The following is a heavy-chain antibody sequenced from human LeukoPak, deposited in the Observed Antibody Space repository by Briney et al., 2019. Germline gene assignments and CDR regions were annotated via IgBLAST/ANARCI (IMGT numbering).Heavy chain of an antibody. D-gene: IGHD3-9*01. CDR2: IIPIFGTA. Sequence: SVKVSCKASGGTFSSYAISWVRQAPGQGLEWMGGIIPIFGTANYAQKFQGRVTITADESTSTAYMELSSLRSEDTAVYYCARPLERYFDWLSPLDYWGQGTLVTVSS. J-gene: IGHJ4*02. V-gene: IGHV1-69*01. CDR1: GGTFSSYA. CDR3: ARPLERYFDWLSPLDY.